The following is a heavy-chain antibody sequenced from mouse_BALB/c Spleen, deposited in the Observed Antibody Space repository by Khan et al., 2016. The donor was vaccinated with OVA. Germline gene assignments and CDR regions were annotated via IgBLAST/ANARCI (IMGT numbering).Heavy chain of an antibody. Sequence: QIQLVQSGPELKKPGETVKISCKASGYIFTNYGMNWVKQAPGKGLKWMGWINTNTGEPTFAEEFKERFAFSLETSANTAYLQINSLKNEDTATYVCARGYYMYGSWLAYWGQGTLVTVSA. CDR2: INTNTGEP. D-gene: IGHD2-14*01. V-gene: IGHV9-3*02. CDR3: ARGYYMYGSWLAY. CDR1: GYIFTNYG. J-gene: IGHJ3*01.